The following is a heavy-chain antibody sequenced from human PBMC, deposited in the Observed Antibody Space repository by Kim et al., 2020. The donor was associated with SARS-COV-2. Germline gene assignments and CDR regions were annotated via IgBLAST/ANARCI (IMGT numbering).Heavy chain of an antibody. V-gene: IGHV3-13*04. Sequence: GGSLRLSCAASGFTFSSYDMHWVRQATGKGLEWVSAIGTAGDTYYPGSVKGRFTISRENAKNSLYLQMNSLRAGDTAVYYCARGLAGSGSYYFDYWGQGTLVTVSS. CDR1: GFTFSSYD. CDR2: IGTAGDT. J-gene: IGHJ4*02. D-gene: IGHD3-10*01. CDR3: ARGLAGSGSYYFDY.